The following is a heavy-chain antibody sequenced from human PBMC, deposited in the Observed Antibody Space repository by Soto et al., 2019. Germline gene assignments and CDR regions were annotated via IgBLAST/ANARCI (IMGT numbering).Heavy chain of an antibody. D-gene: IGHD2-2*01. CDR1: GGSISSYY. CDR2: IYYSGST. J-gene: IGHJ5*02. CDR3: ARANEPAVCSSTSCYAFGGRYNWFDP. Sequence: SETLSLTCTVSGGSISSYYWSWIRQPPGKGLEWIGYIYYSGSTNYNPSLKSRVTISVDTSKNQFSLRPSSVTAADTAVYYCARANEPAVCSSTSCYAFGGRYNWFDPWGQGTLVTVSS. V-gene: IGHV4-59*01.